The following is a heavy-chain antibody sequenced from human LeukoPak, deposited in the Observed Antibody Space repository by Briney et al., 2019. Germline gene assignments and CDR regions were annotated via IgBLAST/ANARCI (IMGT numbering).Heavy chain of an antibody. CDR3: ARDVTIFGVELYYYYYYMDV. Sequence: PGGSLRLSCAASGFTFSSYSMNWVRQAPGKGLEWVSYISSSSSTIYYADSVKGRFTISRDNAKNSLYLQMNSPRAEDTAVYYCARDVTIFGVELYYYYYYMDVWGKGTTVTVSS. V-gene: IGHV3-48*01. J-gene: IGHJ6*03. D-gene: IGHD3-3*01. CDR2: ISSSSSTI. CDR1: GFTFSSYS.